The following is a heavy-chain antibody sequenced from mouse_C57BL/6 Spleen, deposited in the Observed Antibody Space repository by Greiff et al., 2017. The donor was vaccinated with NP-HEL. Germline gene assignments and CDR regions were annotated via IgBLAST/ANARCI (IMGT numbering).Heavy chain of an antibody. D-gene: IGHD2-1*01. V-gene: IGHV1-55*01. Sequence: QVQLQQPGAELVKPGASVKMSCKASGYTFTSYWITWVKQRPGQGLEWIGDIYPGSGSTNYNEKFKRKATLTVDTSSSTAYMQLSSLTSEDSAVYYCARGIYYGNYGAMDYWGQGTSVTVSS. CDR1: GYTFTSYW. J-gene: IGHJ4*01. CDR2: IYPGSGST. CDR3: ARGIYYGNYGAMDY.